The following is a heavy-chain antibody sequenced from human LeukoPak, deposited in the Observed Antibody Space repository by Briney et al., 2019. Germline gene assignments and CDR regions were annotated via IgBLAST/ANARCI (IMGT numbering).Heavy chain of an antibody. Sequence: GGSLRLSCAASGFSFSTYSMHWVRQAPGKGLEWVSYISSSSGLIYYADSVKGRFTISRDNSKNTLYLQMNSLRAEDTAVYYCAKEKRDQPLLYVDYWGQGTLVTVSS. V-gene: IGHV3-48*01. CDR3: AKEKRDQPLLYVDY. J-gene: IGHJ4*01. CDR1: GFSFSTYS. D-gene: IGHD2-21*02. CDR2: ISSSSGLI.